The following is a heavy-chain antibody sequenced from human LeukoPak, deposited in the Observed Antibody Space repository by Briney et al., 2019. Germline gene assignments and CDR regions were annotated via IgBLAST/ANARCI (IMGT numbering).Heavy chain of an antibody. Sequence: PSETLSLTCTVSGGSISAYYWSWIRQPPGKGLEWIGYIYYSGSTNYNPSLKSRVTISVDTSKNQFSLKLSSVTAADTAVYYCSRTVRSRNRSDPSGHRTPVTVSS. V-gene: IGHV4-59*01. CDR3: SRTVRSRNRSDP. J-gene: IGHJ5*02. CDR1: GGSISAYY. D-gene: IGHD5/OR15-5a*01. CDR2: IYYSGST.